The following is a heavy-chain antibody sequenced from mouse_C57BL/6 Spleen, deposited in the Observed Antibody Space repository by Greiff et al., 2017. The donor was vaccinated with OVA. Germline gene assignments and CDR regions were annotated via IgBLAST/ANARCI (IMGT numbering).Heavy chain of an antibody. J-gene: IGHJ2*01. CDR3: ARRGTSGFGY. D-gene: IGHD3-1*01. CDR1: GYTFTSYW. Sequence: QVQLKQPGAELVMPGASVKLSCKASGYTFTSYWMHWVKQRPGQGLEWIGELDPSDSYTNYNQTFKGKSTLTVDTSSSTAYMQLSSLTSEDSAVYYWARRGTSGFGYWGQGTTLTVSS. V-gene: IGHV1-69*01. CDR2: LDPSDSYT.